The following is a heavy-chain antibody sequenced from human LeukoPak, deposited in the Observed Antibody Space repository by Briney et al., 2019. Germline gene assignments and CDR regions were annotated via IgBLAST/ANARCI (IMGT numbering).Heavy chain of an antibody. Sequence: ASVKVSCKASGYTFTRYAMHRVRQAPGQRLEWMGWINAGNGNTKYSQKFQGRVTITRDTSASTAYMELSSLRSEDTAVYYCARESSDFLTGYSPFDYWGQGTLVTVSS. V-gene: IGHV1-3*01. CDR3: ARESSDFLTGYSPFDY. CDR2: INAGNGNT. CDR1: GYTFTRYA. D-gene: IGHD3-9*01. J-gene: IGHJ4*02.